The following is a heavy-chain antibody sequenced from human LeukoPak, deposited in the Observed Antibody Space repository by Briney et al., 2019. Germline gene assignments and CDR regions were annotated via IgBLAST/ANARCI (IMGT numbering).Heavy chain of an antibody. Sequence: GGPLRLSCAASGFTVSSNYMSWVRQAPGKGLEWVSVIYSDGSTSYADSVRGRFTISRDNSKNTLYLQMNSLRAEDTAVYYCARHSSSSSWNWFDPWGQGTLVTVSS. V-gene: IGHV3-53*01. CDR1: GFTVSSNY. D-gene: IGHD6-6*01. CDR3: ARHSSSSSWNWFDP. CDR2: IYSDGST. J-gene: IGHJ5*02.